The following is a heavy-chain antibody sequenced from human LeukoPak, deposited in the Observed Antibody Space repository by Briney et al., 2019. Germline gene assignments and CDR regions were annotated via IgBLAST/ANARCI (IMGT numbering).Heavy chain of an antibody. Sequence: SETLSLTCTVSGGSISSYYWSWIRQPAGKGLEWIGRIYTSGSTNYNPSLKSRVTTSVDTSKNQFSLKLSSVTAADTAVYYCARDRGMITFGGVIVSHFDYWGQGTLVTVSS. CDR3: ARDRGMITFGGVIVSHFDY. J-gene: IGHJ4*02. V-gene: IGHV4-4*07. D-gene: IGHD3-16*02. CDR2: IYTSGST. CDR1: GGSISSYY.